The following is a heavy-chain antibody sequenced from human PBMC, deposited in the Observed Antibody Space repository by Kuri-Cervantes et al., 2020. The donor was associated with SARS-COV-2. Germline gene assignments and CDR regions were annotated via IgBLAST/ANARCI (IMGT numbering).Heavy chain of an antibody. D-gene: IGHD6-13*01. V-gene: IGHV3-74*01. CDR2: INSDGSTT. Sequence: GGSLRLSCAASGFTFSNYWMYWDRQAPGKGLVWVSRINSDGSTTGYADSVKGRFTISRDNSKNTLYLQMNSLRAEDTAVYYCARDSIAATGTLLGYWGQGNLVTVSS. CDR3: ARDSIAATGTLLGY. J-gene: IGHJ4*02. CDR1: GFTFSNYW.